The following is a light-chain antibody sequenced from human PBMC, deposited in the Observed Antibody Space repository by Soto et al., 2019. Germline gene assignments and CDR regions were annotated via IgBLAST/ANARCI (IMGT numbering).Light chain of an antibody. J-gene: IGLJ2*01. CDR1: SSNIGGNS. V-gene: IGLV1-51*01. CDR2: DDN. CDR3: GSWDGSLPGEV. Sequence: QSVMTQPPSVSAAPGQKVTISCSGSSSNIGGNSVSWYQQLPGTAPKLLIYDDNKRPSGIPDRFSGSKSGTSATLGITGFQTGDEADYYCGSWDGSLPGEVFGGGTKLTVL.